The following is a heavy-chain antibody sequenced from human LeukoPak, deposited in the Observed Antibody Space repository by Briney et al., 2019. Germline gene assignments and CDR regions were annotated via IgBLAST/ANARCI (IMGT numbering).Heavy chain of an antibody. V-gene: IGHV3-30*02. D-gene: IGHD4-11*01. Sequence: PGGSLRLSCAASGFTFSSYGMHWVRQAPGKGLEWVAFIRYDGSNKYYADSVKGRFTISRDNAKNSLHLQMNSLRAEDTAVYYCARDLTPQTYDYSNFYYYYYYMDVWGKGTTVTVSS. J-gene: IGHJ6*03. CDR3: ARDLTPQTYDYSNFYYYYYYMDV. CDR1: GFTFSSYG. CDR2: IRYDGSNK.